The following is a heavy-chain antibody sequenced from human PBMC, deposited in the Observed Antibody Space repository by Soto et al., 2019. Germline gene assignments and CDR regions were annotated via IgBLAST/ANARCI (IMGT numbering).Heavy chain of an antibody. D-gene: IGHD3-16*02. Sequence: PGESLKISCAASGVTFSDHYMDWVRQAPGKGLEWVGRTRNKANSYTTEYAASVKGRFTISRDDSKNSLYLQMNSLKTEDTAVYYCATVSSEYYFDYWGQGALVTVSA. J-gene: IGHJ4*02. CDR1: GVTFSDHY. CDR2: TRNKANSYTT. V-gene: IGHV3-72*01. CDR3: ATVSSEYYFDY.